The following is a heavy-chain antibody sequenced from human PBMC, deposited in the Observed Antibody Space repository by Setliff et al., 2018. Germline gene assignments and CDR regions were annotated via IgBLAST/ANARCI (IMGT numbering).Heavy chain of an antibody. CDR1: GGSISSYY. Sequence: LSLTCTVSGGSISSYYWSWIRQPPGKGLEWIGYIYYSGSTNYNPSLKSRVTISVDTSKNQFSLNLSSVTAADTAVYYCARRRRGYSYGHDAFDIWGQGTMVTVSS. D-gene: IGHD5-18*01. CDR3: ARRRRGYSYGHDAFDI. CDR2: IYYSGST. V-gene: IGHV4-59*08. J-gene: IGHJ3*02.